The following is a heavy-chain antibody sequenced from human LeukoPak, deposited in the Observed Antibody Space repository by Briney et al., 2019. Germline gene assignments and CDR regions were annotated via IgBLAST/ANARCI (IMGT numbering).Heavy chain of an antibody. CDR2: IYYSGST. CDR1: GGSISSYY. V-gene: IGHV4-59*01. D-gene: IGHD3-10*01. J-gene: IGHJ4*02. CDR3: ARDISAQGRIDY. Sequence: SETLSLTCTVSGGSISSYYWSWIRQPPGKGLEWIGYIYYSGSTNYNPSLKSRVTISVDTSKNQFSLKLSSVTAADTAVYYCARDISAQGRIDYWGQGTLVTVSS.